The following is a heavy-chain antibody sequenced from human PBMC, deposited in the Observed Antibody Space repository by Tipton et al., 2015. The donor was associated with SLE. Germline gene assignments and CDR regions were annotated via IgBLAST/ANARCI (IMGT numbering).Heavy chain of an antibody. Sequence: TLSLTCAVYGGSFSGYYWSWIRQPPGKGLEWIGEINHSGSTNYNPSLKSRVTISVDTSKNQFSLKLSSVTAADTAVYYCARGVGSSSWYYVDYWGQGTLVTVSS. CDR1: GGSFSGYY. V-gene: IGHV4-34*01. J-gene: IGHJ4*02. D-gene: IGHD6-13*01. CDR2: INHSGST. CDR3: ARGVGSSSWYYVDY.